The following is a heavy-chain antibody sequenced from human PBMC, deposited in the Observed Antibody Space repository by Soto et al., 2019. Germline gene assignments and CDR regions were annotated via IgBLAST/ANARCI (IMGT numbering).Heavy chain of an antibody. CDR2: INHSGST. V-gene: IGHV4-34*01. D-gene: IGHD6-13*01. CDR3: ARYLVGAAGHYYFDY. Sequence: SSETLSLTCAVYGGSFSCYYWSWIRQPPGKGLEWIGEINHSGSTNYNPSLKSRVTISVDTSKNQFSLKLSSVTAADTAVYYCARYLVGAAGHYYFDYWGQGTLVTVSS. J-gene: IGHJ4*02. CDR1: GGSFSCYY.